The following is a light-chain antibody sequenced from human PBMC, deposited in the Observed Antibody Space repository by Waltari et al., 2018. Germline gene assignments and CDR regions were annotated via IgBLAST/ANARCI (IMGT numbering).Light chain of an antibody. V-gene: IGKV1-9*01. CDR3: QQVNSYPFT. CDR1: QGISSY. Sequence: IQLTQSPSSLSASVGDRVTITCRASQGISSYLAWYQQKPGKAPKLLIYAGSTLLNGVPSRLSGGGFGTDFTLTISSLQPEDFATYYYQQVNSYPFTFGPGTTVDIK. J-gene: IGKJ3*01. CDR2: AGS.